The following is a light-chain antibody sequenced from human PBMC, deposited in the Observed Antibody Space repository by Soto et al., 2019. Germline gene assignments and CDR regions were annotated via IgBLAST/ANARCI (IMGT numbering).Light chain of an antibody. Sequence: QSALTQPASVSGSPGQSIAITCTGSSSDIGDYNYVSWYQQHPGKAPKLMIFDVSNRPSGVSNRFSGSMSGNTASLTISGLTPEDEADYYCSSYTGGSTVVFGGGTKLTVL. CDR2: DVS. CDR1: SSDIGDYNY. CDR3: SSYTGGSTVV. V-gene: IGLV2-14*01. J-gene: IGLJ2*01.